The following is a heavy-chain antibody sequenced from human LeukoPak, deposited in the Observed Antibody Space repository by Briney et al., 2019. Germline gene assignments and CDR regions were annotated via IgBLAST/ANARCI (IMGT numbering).Heavy chain of an antibody. CDR1: GYTFTSYG. CDR3: ARDDPYIVVVPAATFDY. D-gene: IGHD2-2*01. J-gene: IGHJ4*02. V-gene: IGHV1-18*01. Sequence: ASVKVSCKASGYTFTSYGISWVRQAPGQGPEWMGWISAYNGNTNYAQKLQGRVTMTTDTSTSTAYMELRSLRSDDTAVYYCARDDPYIVVVPAATFDYWGQGTLVTVSS. CDR2: ISAYNGNT.